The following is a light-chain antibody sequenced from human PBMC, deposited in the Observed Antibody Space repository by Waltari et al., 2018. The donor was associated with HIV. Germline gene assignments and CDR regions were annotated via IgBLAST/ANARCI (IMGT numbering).Light chain of an antibody. CDR1: QILSTSQ. CDR3: HQYDTSPPT. Sequence: IVLTQSPGTLSLSPGERATLSCRASQILSTSQLAWYQQRPGQPPRLLIYGASSRATGIPDRFSGSASGTDFTLTISRLEPEDFALYYCHQYDTSPPTFGQGTKVEIK. CDR2: GAS. V-gene: IGKV3-20*01. J-gene: IGKJ1*01.